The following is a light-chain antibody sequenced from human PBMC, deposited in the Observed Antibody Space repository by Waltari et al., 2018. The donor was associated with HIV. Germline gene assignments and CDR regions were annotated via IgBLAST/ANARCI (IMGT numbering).Light chain of an antibody. Sequence: QSVLTQSPSVSAAPGQNVTISCSGNSVTIGHNYVSWYQQVPGTAPKLLIYDNNKRPSDIPDRFSASKSGTSATLGITGLQTGDEAEYYCGTWDSNLSAWIFGGGTKLTVL. CDR3: GTWDSNLSAWI. J-gene: IGLJ2*01. CDR2: DNN. V-gene: IGLV1-51*01. CDR1: SVTIGHNY.